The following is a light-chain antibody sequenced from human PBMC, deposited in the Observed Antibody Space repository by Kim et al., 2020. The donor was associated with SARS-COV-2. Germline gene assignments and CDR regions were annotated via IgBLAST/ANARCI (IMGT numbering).Light chain of an antibody. CDR3: QQYNNCPQT. CDR1: QSVSSI. Sequence: VSPGERATLSCRASQSVSSILAWYQQKPGQAPRLLIYGASTRATGFPARFSGSGSGTEFTLTISSLQSEDFAVYYCQQYNNCPQTFGQGTKVDIK. V-gene: IGKV3-15*01. CDR2: GAS. J-gene: IGKJ1*01.